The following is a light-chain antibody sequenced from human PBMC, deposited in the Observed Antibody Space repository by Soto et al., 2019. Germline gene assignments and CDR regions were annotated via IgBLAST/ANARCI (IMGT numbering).Light chain of an antibody. V-gene: IGLV2-14*01. CDR1: SSDVGGYKY. CDR2: EVS. J-gene: IGLJ3*02. CDR3: SSYRSGSTWV. Sequence: QSVLTQPASVSGSPGQSITLSCTGTSSDVGGYKYVSWYQQVPGKAPKLMIYEVSYRPSGVSNRFSCSKSGNTATLTISGLQAEDEADYYCSSYRSGSTWVFGGGTKLTVL.